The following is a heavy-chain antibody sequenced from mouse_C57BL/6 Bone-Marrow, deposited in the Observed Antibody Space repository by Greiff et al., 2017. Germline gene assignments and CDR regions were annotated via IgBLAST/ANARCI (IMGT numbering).Heavy chain of an antibody. CDR1: GYAFSSYW. CDR3: AIGYDLAY. V-gene: IGHV1-80*01. D-gene: IGHD2-12*01. J-gene: IGHJ3*01. CDR2: IYPGDGDT. Sequence: VQLQQSGAELVKPGASVKISCKASGYAFSSYWMNWVKQRPGKGLEWIGQIYPGDGDTNYNGTFTGKATLTADKSSSQAYMQLSSLTSEDSAFYFCAIGYDLAYWGQGTLVTVSA.